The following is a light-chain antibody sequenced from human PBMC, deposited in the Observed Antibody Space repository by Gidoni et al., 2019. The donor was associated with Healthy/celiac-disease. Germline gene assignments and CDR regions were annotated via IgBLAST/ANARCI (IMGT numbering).Light chain of an antibody. Sequence: EIVMTQPPATLSVSPGERATLSCRASQSVSSNLAWYQQKPGQAPRLLIYGASTRATGIPARFSGSGSGTEFTLTISSLQSEDCAVYYCQQYNNWPPWTFGQGTKVEIK. CDR2: GAS. CDR1: QSVSSN. J-gene: IGKJ1*01. CDR3: QQYNNWPPWT. V-gene: IGKV3-15*01.